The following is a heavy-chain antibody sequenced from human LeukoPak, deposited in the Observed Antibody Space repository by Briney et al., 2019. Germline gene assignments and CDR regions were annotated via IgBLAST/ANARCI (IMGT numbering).Heavy chain of an antibody. Sequence: SVKVSCKASGGTFSSYAISWVRQAPGQGLEWMGGIIPIFGTANYAQKFQGRGTITADESTSTAYMELSSLRSEDTAVYYCASPPPEISGVAAFDYWGQGTLVTVSS. D-gene: IGHD3-3*01. V-gene: IGHV1-69*13. CDR2: IIPIFGTA. J-gene: IGHJ4*02. CDR1: GGTFSSYA. CDR3: ASPPPEISGVAAFDY.